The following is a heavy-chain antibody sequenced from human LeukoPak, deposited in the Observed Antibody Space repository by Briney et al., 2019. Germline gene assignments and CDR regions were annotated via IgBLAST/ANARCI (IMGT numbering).Heavy chain of an antibody. J-gene: IGHJ4*02. Sequence: SETLSLTCAVYGGSFSGYYWSWIRQPPGKGLEWIGEINHSGSTNYNPSLKSRVTISVDMSKNQFSLKLGSVTAADTAVYYCARGSRVIIDFWSGYYGMLDYWGQGTLSPSHQ. D-gene: IGHD3-3*01. V-gene: IGHV4-34*01. CDR1: GGSFSGYY. CDR3: ARGSRVIIDFWSGYYGMLDY. CDR2: INHSGST.